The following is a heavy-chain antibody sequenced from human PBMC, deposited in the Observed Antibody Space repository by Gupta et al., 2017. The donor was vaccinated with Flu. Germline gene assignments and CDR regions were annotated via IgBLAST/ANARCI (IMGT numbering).Heavy chain of an antibody. CDR3: AKGYYSSGWYFDY. J-gene: IGHJ4*02. D-gene: IGHD6-19*01. CDR2: ISWNSGSI. Sequence: RQAPGKGLEWVSGISWNSGSIGYADSVKGRFTISRDNAKNSLYLQMNSLRAEDTALYYCAKGYYSSGWYFDYWGQGTLVTVSS. V-gene: IGHV3-9*01.